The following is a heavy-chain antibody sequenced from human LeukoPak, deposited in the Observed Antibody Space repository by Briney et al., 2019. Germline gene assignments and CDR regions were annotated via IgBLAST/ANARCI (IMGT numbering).Heavy chain of an antibody. J-gene: IGHJ4*02. CDR3: ARDVFGGYSYGNGPIDY. V-gene: IGHV3-11*01. CDR1: GFTFSDYY. Sequence: GGSLRLSCAASGFTFSDYYMSWIRQAPGKGLEWVSYISSSGSTIYYADSVKGRLTISRDNAKNSLYLQMNSLRAEDTAVYYCARDVFGGYSYGNGPIDYWGQGTLVTVSS. CDR2: ISSSGSTI. D-gene: IGHD5-18*01.